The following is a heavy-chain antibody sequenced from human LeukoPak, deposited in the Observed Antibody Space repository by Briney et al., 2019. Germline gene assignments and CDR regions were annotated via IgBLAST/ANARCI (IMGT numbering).Heavy chain of an antibody. CDR3: ARVGNGDYRYYFYMDV. CDR2: ISSSSSYI. J-gene: IGHJ6*03. Sequence: GGSLRLSCAASGFTFSSYSMNWVRQAPGKGLEWVSPISSSSSYIYYADSVKGRFTISRDNAKNSLYLQMNSLRAEDTAVYYCARVGNGDYRYYFYMDVWGKGTTVTISS. V-gene: IGHV3-21*04. CDR1: GFTFSSYS. D-gene: IGHD4-17*01.